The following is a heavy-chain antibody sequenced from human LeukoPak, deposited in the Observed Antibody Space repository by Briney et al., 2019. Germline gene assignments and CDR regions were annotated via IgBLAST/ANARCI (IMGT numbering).Heavy chain of an antibody. CDR3: VHSEYAGGHSPDY. J-gene: IGHJ4*02. D-gene: IGHD2-8*01. CDR1: GFSLNTSGVA. Sequence: SGPTLVNPQTLTLTCTFSGFSLNTSGVAVGWIRQPPGKALEWLALIYWDDDKRYSPSLESRLTITKDTAKNQVFLTMTNMDPVDTATYYCVHSEYAGGHSPDYWGQGTLVTVSS. V-gene: IGHV2-5*02. CDR2: IYWDDDK.